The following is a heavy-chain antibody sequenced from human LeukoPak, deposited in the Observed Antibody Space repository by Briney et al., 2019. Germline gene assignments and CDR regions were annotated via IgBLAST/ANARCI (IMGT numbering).Heavy chain of an antibody. V-gene: IGHV2-70*11. CDR3: ARINYDRSKGFDY. CDR2: IDWDDDK. Sequence: SGPALVKPPQTLTLTCTFSGFSLSTSGRCVSWIRQPPGKALEWLTRIDWDDDKYYSTSLRTRLTISKDTSKNQVVLTMTNMDPVDTATYCCARINYDRSKGFDYWGQGTLVTVSS. D-gene: IGHD3-22*01. J-gene: IGHJ4*02. CDR1: GFSLSTSGRC.